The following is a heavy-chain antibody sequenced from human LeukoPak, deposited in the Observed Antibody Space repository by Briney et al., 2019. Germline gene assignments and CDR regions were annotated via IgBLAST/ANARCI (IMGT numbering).Heavy chain of an antibody. CDR3: AREYDSSGYYYFWFDP. CDR2: IYYSGST. CDR1: GGSISSHY. V-gene: IGHV4-59*11. J-gene: IGHJ5*02. D-gene: IGHD3-22*01. Sequence: SETLSLTCTVSGGSISSHYWSWIRQPPGKGLEWIGYIYYSGSTNYNPSLKSRVTISVDTSKSQFSLKLSSVTAADTAVYYCAREYDSSGYYYFWFDPWGQGTLVTVSS.